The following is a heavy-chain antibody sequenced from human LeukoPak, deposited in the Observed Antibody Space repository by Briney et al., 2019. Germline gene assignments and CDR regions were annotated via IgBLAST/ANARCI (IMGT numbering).Heavy chain of an antibody. J-gene: IGHJ4*02. CDR3: ARGNNPYFFDY. D-gene: IGHD2/OR15-2a*01. V-gene: IGHV4-30-4*08. Sequence: SETLSLTCTVSGGSISSGDYYWSWIRQPPGRGLECIGHIYYNGSSFYNPSLKSRVTISVDTSMNHVSLTLSSVTAADTAVYYCARGNNPYFFDYWGQGTLVTVSS. CDR1: GGSISSGDYY. CDR2: IYYNGSS.